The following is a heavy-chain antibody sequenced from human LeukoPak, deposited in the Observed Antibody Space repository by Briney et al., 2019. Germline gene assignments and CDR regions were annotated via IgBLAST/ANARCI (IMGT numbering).Heavy chain of an antibody. CDR1: GFSFTTYS. V-gene: IGHV3-48*04. D-gene: IGHD3-16*02. CDR2: ISSSSTTI. J-gene: IGHJ6*02. CDR3: ARDRVGGRYHYGMDV. Sequence: GGSLRLSCAASGFSFTTYSINWVRQAPGKGLEWVSYISSSSTTIYYADSVKGRFTISRDNAKNSVSLQINSLRAEDTAVYYCARDRVGGRYHYGMDVWGQGTTVTVSS.